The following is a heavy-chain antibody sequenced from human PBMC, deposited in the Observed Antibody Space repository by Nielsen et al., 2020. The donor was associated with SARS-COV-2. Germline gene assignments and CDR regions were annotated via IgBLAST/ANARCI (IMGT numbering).Heavy chain of an antibody. D-gene: IGHD6-19*01. CDR3: ATGAGWFDP. Sequence: SETLSLTCSVSGDSFSSSGSSYSWIRQHPGKGLEWIGLRHYTGNTYYNPSLQSRLFISVDTSKNQFSLRLSSVTAADTAVYYCATGAGWFDPWGQGTRVTVSS. J-gene: IGHJ5*02. CDR1: GDSFSSSGSS. CDR2: RHYTGNT. V-gene: IGHV4-31*03.